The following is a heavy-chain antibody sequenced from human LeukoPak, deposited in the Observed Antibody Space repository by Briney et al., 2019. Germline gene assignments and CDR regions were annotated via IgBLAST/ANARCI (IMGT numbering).Heavy chain of an antibody. CDR2: VYSGGSA. CDR1: GFTVSSNY. V-gene: IGHV3-53*01. D-gene: IGHD2-2*01. J-gene: IGHJ6*03. CDR3: ARGGYCSSTSCPDYYYYYMDV. Sequence: GGSLSLSCAASGFTVSSNYMSWVRQAPGKGLGWVSVVYSGGSAYYADSVKGRFTISRDNSKNTLYLQMNSLRAEDTAVYYCARGGYCSSTSCPDYYYYYMDVWGKGTTVTVSS.